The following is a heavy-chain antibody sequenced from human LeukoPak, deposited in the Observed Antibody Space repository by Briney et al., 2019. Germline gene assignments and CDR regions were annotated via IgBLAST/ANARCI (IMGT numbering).Heavy chain of an antibody. D-gene: IGHD3-22*01. J-gene: IGHJ4*02. V-gene: IGHV3-30*18. CDR1: GFTFGTHA. CDR2: ISYDGSNK. Sequence: GGSLRLSCVASGFTFGTHAMSWVRQAPGKGLEWVAVISYDGSNKYYADSVKGRFTISRDNSKNTLYLQMNSLRAEDTAVYYCAKDPGYDSSGYSDYWGQGTLVTVSS. CDR3: AKDPGYDSSGYSDY.